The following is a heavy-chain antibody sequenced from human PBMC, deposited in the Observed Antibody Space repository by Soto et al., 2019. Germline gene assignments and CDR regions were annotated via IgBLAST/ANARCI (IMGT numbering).Heavy chain of an antibody. D-gene: IGHD2-2*01. CDR2: IYSGGST. Sequence: VQLVESGGGVVQPGRSLRLSCAASGFTFSSNYMSWVRQAPGKGLEWVSVIYSGGSTYYADSVKGRFTISRDNSKNTLYLQMNSLRAEDTAVYYCARDRGYCSSTSCPEYFQHWGQGTLVTVSS. CDR1: GFTFSSNY. V-gene: IGHV3-66*01. J-gene: IGHJ1*01. CDR3: ARDRGYCSSTSCPEYFQH.